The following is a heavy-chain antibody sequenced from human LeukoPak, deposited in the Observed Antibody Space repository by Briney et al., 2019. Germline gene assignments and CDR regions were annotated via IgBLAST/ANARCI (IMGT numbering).Heavy chain of an antibody. D-gene: IGHD3-22*01. Sequence: PSETLSLTCTVSGGSISSYYWSWIRQPPGKGLEWIGYIYYSGSTNYNPSLKSRVTISVDTSKNQFSLKLSSVTAADTAVYYCARGGNDLYYYDSSGYLGDFDIWGQGTMVTVSS. CDR2: IYYSGST. CDR3: ARGGNDLYYYDSSGYLGDFDI. CDR1: GGSISSYY. V-gene: IGHV4-59*01. J-gene: IGHJ3*02.